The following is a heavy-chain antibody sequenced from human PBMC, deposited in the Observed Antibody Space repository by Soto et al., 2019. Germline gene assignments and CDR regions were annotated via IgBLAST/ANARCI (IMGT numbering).Heavy chain of an antibody. J-gene: IGHJ2*01. CDR2: IYSGGST. D-gene: IGHD4-17*01. CDR3: ASATLMDYYWYFDL. Sequence: GGSLRLSCAASGFTVSSNYMSWVRQAPGKGLEWVSVIYSGGSTYYADSVKGRFTISRVNSKNTLYLQMNSLRAEDTAVYYCASATLMDYYWYFDLWGRGTLVTVSS. V-gene: IGHV3-66*01. CDR1: GFTVSSNY.